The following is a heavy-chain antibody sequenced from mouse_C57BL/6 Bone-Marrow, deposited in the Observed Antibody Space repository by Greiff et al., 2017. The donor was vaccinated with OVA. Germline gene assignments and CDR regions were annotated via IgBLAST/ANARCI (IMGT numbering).Heavy chain of an antibody. Sequence: DVKLVESGAELVRPGASVKLSCTASGFNIKDDYMHWVKQRPEQGLEWIGWIDPENGDTEYASKFQGKATITADTSSNTAYLQLSSLTSEDTAVYYCTIYYGNPCAYWGQGTLVTVSA. V-gene: IGHV14-4*01. CDR1: GFNIKDDY. CDR3: TIYYGNPCAY. CDR2: IDPENGDT. J-gene: IGHJ3*01. D-gene: IGHD2-1*01.